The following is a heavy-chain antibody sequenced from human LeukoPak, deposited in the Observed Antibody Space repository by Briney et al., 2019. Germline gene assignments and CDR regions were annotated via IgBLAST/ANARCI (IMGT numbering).Heavy chain of an antibody. Sequence: PGGSLRLSCAASGFTFSSYGMHWVRQAPGKGLEWVAVISYDGSNKYYADSVKGRFTISRDNSKNTLYLQMNSLRAEDTAVYYCAKDYDFWSGSYFDYWGQGTLVTVSS. CDR2: ISYDGSNK. J-gene: IGHJ4*02. D-gene: IGHD3-3*01. V-gene: IGHV3-30*18. CDR3: AKDYDFWSGSYFDY. CDR1: GFTFSSYG.